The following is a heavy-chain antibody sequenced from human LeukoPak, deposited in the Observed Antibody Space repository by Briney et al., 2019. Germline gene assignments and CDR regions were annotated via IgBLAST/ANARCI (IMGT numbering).Heavy chain of an antibody. V-gene: IGHV3-11*01. Sequence: LSLTCAVYGGSFSGYYWSWIRQAPGKGLEWISYIGSSGYTIYYSDSVKGRFTISGDNAKNSLYLQMDSLRAEDTAIYYCARPQTSSSSTASLGYWGQGTLVTVSS. CDR1: GGSFSGYY. CDR3: ARPQTSSSSTASLGY. D-gene: IGHD6-6*01. J-gene: IGHJ4*02. CDR2: IGSSGYTI.